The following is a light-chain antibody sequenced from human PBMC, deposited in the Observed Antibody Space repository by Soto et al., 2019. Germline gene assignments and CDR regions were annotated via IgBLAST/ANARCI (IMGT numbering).Light chain of an antibody. CDR1: SSNIGAGYG. CDR3: QSYDSSLSGSVV. CDR2: GNS. J-gene: IGLJ2*01. V-gene: IGLV1-40*01. Sequence: QLVLTQPPSVSGAPGQRVTISCTGSSSNIGAGYGVHWYQQLPGTAPKLLIYGNSNRPSGVPDRFSGSKSGTSASLAITGLQAEDEADYYCQSYDSSLSGSVVFGGGTQLTVL.